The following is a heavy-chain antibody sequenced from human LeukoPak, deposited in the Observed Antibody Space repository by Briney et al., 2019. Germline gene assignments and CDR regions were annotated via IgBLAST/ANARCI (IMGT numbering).Heavy chain of an antibody. J-gene: IGHJ6*02. CDR1: GYTFTSYG. Sequence: GASVKVSCKASGYTFTSYGISWVRQAPGQWLEWMGWISAYNGNTNYAQKLQGRVTMTTDTSTSTAYMELRSLRSDDTAVYYCARPVSSGSHRPWSYYGMDVWGQGTTVTVSS. CDR3: ARPVSSGSHRPWSYYGMDV. V-gene: IGHV1-18*01. D-gene: IGHD3-10*01. CDR2: ISAYNGNT.